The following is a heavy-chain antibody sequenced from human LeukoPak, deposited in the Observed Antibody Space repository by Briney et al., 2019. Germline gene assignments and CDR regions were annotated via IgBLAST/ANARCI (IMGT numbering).Heavy chain of an antibody. V-gene: IGHV4-34*01. CDR3: ARGPIAVAGLYYYYYGMDV. J-gene: IGHJ6*02. CDR1: GGSFSGCY. CDR2: INHSGST. Sequence: SETLSLTCAVYGGSFSGCYWSWIRQPPGKGLEWIGEINHSGSTNYNPSLKSRVTISVDTSKNQFSLKLSSVTAADTAVYYCARGPIAVAGLYYYYYGMDVWGQGTTVTVSS. D-gene: IGHD6-19*01.